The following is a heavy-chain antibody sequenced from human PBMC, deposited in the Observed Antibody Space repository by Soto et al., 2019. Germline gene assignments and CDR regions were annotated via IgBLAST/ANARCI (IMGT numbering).Heavy chain of an antibody. CDR1: GFTFSNAW. D-gene: IGHD3-22*01. CDR3: TTDRHPYYYDSSGYPKRYYYYGMDV. Sequence: PGGSLRLSCAASGFTFSNAWMSWVRQAPGKGLEWVGRIKSKTDGGTTDYAAPVKGRFTISRDDSKNTLYLQMNSLKTEDTAVYYCTTDRHPYYYDSSGYPKRYYYYGMDVWGQGTTVTVSS. J-gene: IGHJ6*02. V-gene: IGHV3-15*01. CDR2: IKSKTDGGTT.